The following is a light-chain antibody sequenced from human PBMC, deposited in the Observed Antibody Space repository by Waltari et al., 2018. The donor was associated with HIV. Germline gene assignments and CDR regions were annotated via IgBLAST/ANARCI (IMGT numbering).Light chain of an antibody. V-gene: IGLV3-1*01. CDR1: TLGAKY. CDR2: QDN. J-gene: IGLJ2*01. CDR3: QAWDSSTVV. Sequence: SYELTQPPSVSVSPGPTARITCSGATLGAKYACWYQQKPGQSPVVVIYQDNKRPSGIPGRFSGSNSGNTATLTISGTQAMDEADYYCQAWDSSTVVFGGGTKLTVL.